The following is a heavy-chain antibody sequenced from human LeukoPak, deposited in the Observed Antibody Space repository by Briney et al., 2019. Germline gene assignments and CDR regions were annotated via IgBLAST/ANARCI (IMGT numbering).Heavy chain of an antibody. J-gene: IGHJ4*02. CDR2: INHSGST. CDR1: GGSFSGYY. CDR3: ARSSGWPDY. D-gene: IGHD6-19*01. Sequence: SETLSLTCAVYGGSFSGYYWSWIRQPPGKGLEWIGEINHSGSTNHNPSLKSRVTISVDTSKNQFSLKLSSVTAADTAVYYCARSSGWPDYWGQGTLVTVSS. V-gene: IGHV4-34*01.